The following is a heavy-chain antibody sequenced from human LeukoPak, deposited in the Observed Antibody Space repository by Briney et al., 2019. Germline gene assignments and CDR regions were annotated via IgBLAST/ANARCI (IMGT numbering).Heavy chain of an antibody. CDR3: ARNSTVTSPSTGYFDY. D-gene: IGHD4-17*01. V-gene: IGHV4-38-2*01. Sequence: PSETLSLTCAVSGYSISSGDYWGWIRQPPGKGLEWIGSVYYSGSTHYNPSLKSRGTISVDTSRNQFSPRLSSVTAADTAVYYCARNSTVTSPSTGYFDYWGQGTLATVSS. CDR2: VYYSGST. J-gene: IGHJ4*02. CDR1: GYSISSGDY.